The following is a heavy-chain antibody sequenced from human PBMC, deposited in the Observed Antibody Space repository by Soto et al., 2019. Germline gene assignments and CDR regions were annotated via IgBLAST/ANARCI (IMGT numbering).Heavy chain of an antibody. D-gene: IGHD1-1*01. J-gene: IGHJ6*02. Sequence: QVQLQESGSVLVKPSQSLSLTCTVSGVSLNTADTWWSWIRQSPGKGLEFIGYYHSGGSTYYDASFRSRVIISADTSNSQFSLKLSSVTVADTAVYCCVRSRQMESGNDYGLDVWGQGTTVTVSS. CDR3: VRSRQMESGNDYGLDV. CDR2: YHSGGST. V-gene: IGHV4-30-4*01. CDR1: GVSLNTADTW.